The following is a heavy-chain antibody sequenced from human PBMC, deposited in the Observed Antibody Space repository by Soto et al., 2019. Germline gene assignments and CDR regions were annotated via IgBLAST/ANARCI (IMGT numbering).Heavy chain of an antibody. CDR1: GYTLTELS. J-gene: IGHJ6*03. CDR2: FDPEDGET. D-gene: IGHD3-10*01. CDR3: ATDLWGRSRYYMDV. V-gene: IGHV1-24*01. Sequence: ASVKVSCKVSGYTLTELSMHWVRQAPGKGLEWMGGFDPEDGETNYAQKFQGRVTMTEDTSTDTAYMELSSLRSEDTAVYYCATDLWGRSRYYMDVWGKGTTVTVSS.